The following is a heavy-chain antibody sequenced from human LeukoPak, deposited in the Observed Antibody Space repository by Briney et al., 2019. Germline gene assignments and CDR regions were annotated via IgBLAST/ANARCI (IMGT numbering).Heavy chain of an antibody. CDR3: ARAAASSPFDY. D-gene: IGHD2-2*01. V-gene: IGHV4-59*01. CDR2: IYYSGST. Sequence: PSETLSLTCTVSGGSISSYYWSWIRQPPGKGLEWIGYIYYSGSTNYNPSLKSRVTISVDTSKNQFSLKLSSVTAADTAVYYCARAAASSPFDYWGQGTLVTVSS. CDR1: GGSISSYY. J-gene: IGHJ4*02.